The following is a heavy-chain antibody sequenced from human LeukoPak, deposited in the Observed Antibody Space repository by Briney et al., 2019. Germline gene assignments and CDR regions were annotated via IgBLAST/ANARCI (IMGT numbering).Heavy chain of an antibody. D-gene: IGHD2-15*01. V-gene: IGHV4-61*01. J-gene: IGHJ5*02. Sequence: SETLSLTCTVSGGSVSSGSYYWSWIRQLPGKGLEWIGYIYYSGSTNYNPSLKSRVTISVDTSKNQFSLKLSSVTAADTAVYYCARDARLKYRSGGSCFFDPWGQGTLVTVSS. CDR2: IYYSGST. CDR1: GGSVSSGSYY. CDR3: ARDARLKYRSGGSCFFDP.